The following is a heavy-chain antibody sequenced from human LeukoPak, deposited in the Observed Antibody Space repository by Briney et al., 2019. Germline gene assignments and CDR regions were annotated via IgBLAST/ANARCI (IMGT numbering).Heavy chain of an antibody. D-gene: IGHD3-22*01. CDR3: AGGYYYDSSGFDY. J-gene: IGHJ4*02. V-gene: IGHV3-74*01. CDR2: INSDGSST. CDR1: GFTFSSYW. Sequence: GGSLRLSCAASGFTFSSYWMHWVRQAPGKGLAWVSRINSDGSSTSYADSVKGRFTISRDNAKNTLYLQMNSLRAEDTAVYYCAGGYYYDSSGFDYWGQGTLVTVSS.